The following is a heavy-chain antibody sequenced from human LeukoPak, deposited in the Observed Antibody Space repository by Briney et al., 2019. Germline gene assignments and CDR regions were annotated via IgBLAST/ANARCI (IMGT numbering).Heavy chain of an antibody. Sequence: PGGSLRLSCAASGFTFSSYAMSWVRQAPGKGLEWVSAVSGSGYSTVYADSMKGRFTISRDDSKNTLYLQMNSLRADDTAVYYCAKDLGRYRNNFFDYWGQGNLVTVSS. D-gene: IGHD1-26*01. CDR2: VSGSGYST. V-gene: IGHV3-23*01. J-gene: IGHJ4*02. CDR1: GFTFSSYA. CDR3: AKDLGRYRNNFFDY.